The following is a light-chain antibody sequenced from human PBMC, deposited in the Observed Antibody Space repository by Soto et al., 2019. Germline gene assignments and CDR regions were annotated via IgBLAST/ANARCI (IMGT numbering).Light chain of an antibody. V-gene: IGLV1-40*01. J-gene: IGLJ2*01. CDR1: SSNIGAGYD. CDR3: CSYTSNTVV. Sequence: QSVLTQPPSVSGAPGQRVTISCTGSSSNIGAGYDVHWYQQLPGTAPKLLIYGNSNRPSGVPDRFSGSKSGNTASLTISGLQAEDEGDYYCCSYTSNTVVFGGGTKLTVL. CDR2: GNS.